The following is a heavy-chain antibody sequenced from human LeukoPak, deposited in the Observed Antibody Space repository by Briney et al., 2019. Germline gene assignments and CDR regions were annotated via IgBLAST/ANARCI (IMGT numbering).Heavy chain of an antibody. Sequence: GASVKVSCKASGYTFTGYYIHWVRQAPGQGPEWMGWIYPHSGGTNYAQKFQGRVTMTRDTSISTAYMELSRLRSDDTAVYYCARDQVDAGSYFAFFDYWGRGTLVTVSS. CDR3: ARDQVDAGSYFAFFDY. J-gene: IGHJ4*02. CDR1: GYTFTGYY. D-gene: IGHD1-26*01. V-gene: IGHV1-2*02. CDR2: IYPHSGGT.